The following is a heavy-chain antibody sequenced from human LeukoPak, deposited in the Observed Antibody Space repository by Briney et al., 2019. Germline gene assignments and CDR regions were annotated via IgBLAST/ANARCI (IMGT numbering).Heavy chain of an antibody. CDR3: AKDRSYYYYSSGY. CDR2: ISGSGGST. V-gene: IGHV3-23*01. D-gene: IGHD3-22*01. CDR1: GFTFSSYG. J-gene: IGHJ4*02. Sequence: GGTLRLSCAASGFTFSSYGMSWVRQAPGKGLEWVSAISGSGGSTYYADSVKGRFTISRDNSKNTMYLQMNSLIAEDTAVYYCAKDRSYYYYSSGYWGQGALVTVSS.